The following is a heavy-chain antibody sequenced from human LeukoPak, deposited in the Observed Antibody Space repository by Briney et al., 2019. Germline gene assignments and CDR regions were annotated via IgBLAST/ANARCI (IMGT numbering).Heavy chain of an antibody. J-gene: IGHJ4*02. Sequence: PGGSLRLSCAASGFTFSDYYMSWIRQAPGKGLEWVSYISSSSSYTNYADSVKGRFTISRDNAKNSLYLQVNSLRAEDTAVYYCARNVLLWFGGLSHFDYWGQGTLVTVSS. D-gene: IGHD3-10*01. CDR3: ARNVLLWFGGLSHFDY. CDR1: GFTFSDYY. CDR2: ISSSSSYT. V-gene: IGHV3-11*03.